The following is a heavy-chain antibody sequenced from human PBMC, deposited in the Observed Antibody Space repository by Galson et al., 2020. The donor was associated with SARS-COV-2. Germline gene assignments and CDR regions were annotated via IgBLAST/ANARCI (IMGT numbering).Heavy chain of an antibody. CDR1: GHTLTELS. CDR3: ATWGVVVITYAFDI. J-gene: IGHJ3*02. CDR2: FDPQDGKT. D-gene: IGHD3-22*01. V-gene: IGHV1-24*01. Sequence: ASVKVSCKLSGHTLTELSMHWVRQPPGKGLEWLGSFDPQDGKTIYAQKFQGRVTMTEDTSTETAYLELSSLRSDDTAVYYCATWGVVVITYAFDIWGQGTMVTVSS.